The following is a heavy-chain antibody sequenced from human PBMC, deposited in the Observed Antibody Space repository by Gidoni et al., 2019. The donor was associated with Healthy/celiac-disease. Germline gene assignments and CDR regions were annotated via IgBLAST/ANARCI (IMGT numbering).Heavy chain of an antibody. J-gene: IGHJ5*02. CDR2: ISGSGGST. CDR3: AKDHRGFGVVIQNWFDP. CDR1: GFTFRRYA. V-gene: IGHV3-23*01. Sequence: EVQLLESGGGLVQPGGSLSLSCAASGFTFRRYAMSWGRQAPGTGLEWVSAISGSGGSTYYADSVKGRFTISRDNSKNTLYLQMNSLRAEDTAVYYCAKDHRGFGVVIQNWFDPWGQGTLVTVSS. D-gene: IGHD3-3*01.